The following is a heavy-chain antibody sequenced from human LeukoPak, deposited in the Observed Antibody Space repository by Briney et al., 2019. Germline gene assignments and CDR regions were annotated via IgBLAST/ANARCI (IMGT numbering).Heavy chain of an antibody. D-gene: IGHD6-13*01. V-gene: IGHV4-59*12. CDR1: GGSISSYY. CDR3: ARGPTSSSWAYFDY. Sequence: SETLSLTCTVSGGSISSYYWSWIRQPPGKGLEWIGYIYYSGSTNYNPSLKSRVTISVDMSKNQFSLKLSSVTAADTAVYYCARGPTSSSWAYFDYWGQGTLVTVSS. J-gene: IGHJ4*02. CDR2: IYYSGST.